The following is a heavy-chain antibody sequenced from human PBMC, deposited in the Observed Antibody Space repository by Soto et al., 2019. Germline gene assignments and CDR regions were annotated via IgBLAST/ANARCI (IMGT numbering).Heavy chain of an antibody. D-gene: IGHD5-18*01. CDR1: GFSLSTSGVG. CDR2: IYWDDDK. J-gene: IGHJ6*02. CDR3: AHSGYSYGSYYYYGMDV. Sequence: QITLKESGPTLVKPTQTLTLTCTFSGFSLSTSGVGVGWIRQPPGKALEWLALIYWDDDKRYSPSLKSRLTNTKDTSKNQVVLTMTNMDPVDTATYYCAHSGYSYGSYYYYGMDVWGQGTTVTVSS. V-gene: IGHV2-5*02.